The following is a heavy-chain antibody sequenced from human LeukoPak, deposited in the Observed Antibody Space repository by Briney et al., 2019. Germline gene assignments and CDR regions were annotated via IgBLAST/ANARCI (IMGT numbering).Heavy chain of an antibody. CDR1: GGSISSYY. V-gene: IGHV4-59*01. CDR2: IYYSGST. Sequence: PSETLSLTCTVSGGSISSYYWSWIRQPPGKGLEWIGYIYYSGSTNYNPSLKSRVTISVDTSRNQFSLKLSSVTAADTAVYYCARGGLRTFDYWGQGTLVTVSS. J-gene: IGHJ4*02. D-gene: IGHD5-12*01. CDR3: ARGGLRTFDY.